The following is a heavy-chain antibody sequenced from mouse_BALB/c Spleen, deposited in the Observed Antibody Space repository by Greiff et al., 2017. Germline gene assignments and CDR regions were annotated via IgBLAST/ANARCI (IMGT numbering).Heavy chain of an antibody. Sequence: DVMLVESGGGLVKPGGSLKLSCAASGFTFSSYAMSWVRQSPEKRLEWVAEISSGGSYTYYPDTVTGRFTISRDNAKNTLYLEMSSLRSEDTAMYYCARRDGNYGGFAYWGQGTLVTVSA. D-gene: IGHD2-1*01. J-gene: IGHJ3*01. CDR1: GFTFSSYA. CDR3: ARRDGNYGGFAY. CDR2: ISSGGSYT. V-gene: IGHV5-9-4*01.